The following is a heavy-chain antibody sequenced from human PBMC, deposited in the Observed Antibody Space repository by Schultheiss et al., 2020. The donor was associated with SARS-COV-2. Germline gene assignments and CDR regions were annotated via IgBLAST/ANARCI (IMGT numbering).Heavy chain of an antibody. CDR2: ISGSGGST. D-gene: IGHD3-16*02. CDR3: ASGYYDYVWGSYRYQNTYFDY. Sequence: GESLKISCAASGFTFSSYEMNWVRQAPGKGLEWVSAISGSGGSTYYADSVKGRFTISRDNSKNTLYLQMNSLRAEDTAVYYCASGYYDYVWGSYRYQNTYFDYWGQGTLVTVSS. V-gene: IGHV3-23*01. J-gene: IGHJ4*02. CDR1: GFTFSSYE.